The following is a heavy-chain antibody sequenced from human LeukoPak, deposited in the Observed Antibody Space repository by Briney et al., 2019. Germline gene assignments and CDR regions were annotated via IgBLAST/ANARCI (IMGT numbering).Heavy chain of an antibody. Sequence: PSQTLSLTCTVSGGSISGGEYYWSWNRQPPGKGLEWIGDIDSSGSSYCNPSLKRRRTMSVDTSKNQFYLKLSSVTAADTAVYYCARAGKYDGSGYEFYYYYFMDVWGKGTTVTVSS. CDR2: IDSSGSS. D-gene: IGHD3-22*01. CDR3: ARAGKYDGSGYEFYYYYFMDV. CDR1: GGSISGGEYY. J-gene: IGHJ6*04. V-gene: IGHV4-30-4*08.